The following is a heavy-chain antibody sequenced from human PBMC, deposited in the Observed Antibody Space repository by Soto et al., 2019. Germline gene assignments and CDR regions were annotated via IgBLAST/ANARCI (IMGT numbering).Heavy chain of an antibody. Sequence: QLQLLESGPGLVKASETLSLTCNVSGGSISTSRSYWAWIRQPPGKGLEWLANIFYSGSTYYNPSLASQVTLSVDTSKNEFSLKLRSVTAADTAVYYCARQPTTGDTDLWFDPWGQGTLVTVSS. CDR2: IFYSGST. D-gene: IGHD2-21*01. J-gene: IGHJ5*02. CDR3: ARQPTTGDTDLWFDP. V-gene: IGHV4-39*01. CDR1: GGSISTSRSY.